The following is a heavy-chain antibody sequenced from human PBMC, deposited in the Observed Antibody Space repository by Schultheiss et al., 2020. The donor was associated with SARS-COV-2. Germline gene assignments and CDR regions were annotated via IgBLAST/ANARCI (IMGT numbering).Heavy chain of an antibody. Sequence: GESLKISCKGFGYTFTTFWIGWVRQMPGKGLEWMGVICPGDSDTRYSPSFQGQVTISADKSISTAYLQWSSLKAADTAMYYCATWGSGWQDYWGQGTLVTVSS. J-gene: IGHJ4*02. CDR1: GYTFTTFW. D-gene: IGHD6-19*01. CDR3: ATWGSGWQDY. CDR2: ICPGDSDT. V-gene: IGHV5-51*01.